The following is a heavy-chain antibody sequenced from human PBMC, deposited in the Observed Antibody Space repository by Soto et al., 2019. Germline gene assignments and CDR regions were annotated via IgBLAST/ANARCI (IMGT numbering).Heavy chain of an antibody. CDR3: AKGSTAMTYFDY. Sequence: GRSLRLSCAASGFTFSSYGMHWVPQAPGKGLEWVAVISYDGSNKYYADSVKGRFTISRDNSKNTLYLQMNSLRAEDTAVYYCAKGSTAMTYFDYWGQGTLVTVSS. D-gene: IGHD5-18*01. CDR1: GFTFSSYG. CDR2: ISYDGSNK. V-gene: IGHV3-30*18. J-gene: IGHJ4*02.